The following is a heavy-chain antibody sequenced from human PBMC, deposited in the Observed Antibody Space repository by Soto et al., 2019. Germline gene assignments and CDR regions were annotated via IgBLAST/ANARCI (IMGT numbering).Heavy chain of an antibody. J-gene: IGHJ6*02. D-gene: IGHD3-3*01. V-gene: IGHV2-5*01. CDR3: AHSVRLFGVVIHGMDV. CDR2: IYWNDDK. Sequence: QITLKESGPTLVKPAQTLTLTCTFSGFSLTTSGVGVGWIRQPPGKALEWLALIYWNDDKRYSPSLKSRLTITQDTDKNQVVLTMTNMDPVDTATYYCAHSVRLFGVVIHGMDVWGQGTTVTVSS. CDR1: GFSLTTSGVG.